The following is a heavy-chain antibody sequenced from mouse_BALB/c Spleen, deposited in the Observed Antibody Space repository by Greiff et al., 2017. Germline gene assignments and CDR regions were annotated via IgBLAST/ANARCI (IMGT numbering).Heavy chain of an antibody. CDR3: ARSYYGSSYDDY. V-gene: IGHV14-3*02. J-gene: IGHJ2*01. D-gene: IGHD1-1*01. CDR1: GFNIKDTY. CDR2: IDPANGNT. Sequence: EVKLVESGAELVKPGASVKLSCTASGFNIKDTYMHWVKQRPEQGLEWIGRIDPANGNTKYDPKFQGKATITADTSSNTAYLQLSSLTSEDTAVYYCARSYYGSSYDDYWGQGTTLTVSS.